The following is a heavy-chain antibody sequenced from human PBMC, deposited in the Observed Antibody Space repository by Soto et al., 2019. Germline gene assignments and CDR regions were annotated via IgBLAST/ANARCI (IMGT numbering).Heavy chain of an antibody. J-gene: IGHJ6*04. D-gene: IGHD3-3*01. CDR1: GDSISSSYYY. CDR3: ARQRGIPVFGVIIPPDV. V-gene: IGHV4-39*01. Sequence: SETLSLTCTVSGDSISSSYYYWGWFRQPPGEGLEWIGSIYYSGNTYYNPSLKSRVTISVDTSKNQFSLKLSSVTATDTAVYYCARQRGIPVFGVIIPPDVWGKGTTVTVSS. CDR2: IYYSGNT.